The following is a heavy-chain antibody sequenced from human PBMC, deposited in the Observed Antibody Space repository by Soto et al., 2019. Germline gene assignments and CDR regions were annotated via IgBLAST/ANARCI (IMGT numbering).Heavy chain of an antibody. CDR1: GFTFSSYA. CDR3: AKLSGYDILTGYYGPDY. D-gene: IGHD3-9*01. Sequence: XGSLILSCAASGFTFSSYAMSWVRQAPGKGLDWVSAISGSGGSTYYADSVKGRFTISRDNSKNTLYLQMNSLRAEDTAVYYCAKLSGYDILTGYYGPDYWGQGTRVTVSS. J-gene: IGHJ4*02. CDR2: ISGSGGST. V-gene: IGHV3-23*01.